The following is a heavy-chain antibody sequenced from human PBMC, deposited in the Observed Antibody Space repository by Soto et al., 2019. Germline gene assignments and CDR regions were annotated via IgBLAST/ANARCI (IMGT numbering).Heavy chain of an antibody. Sequence: KTSETLSLTCTVSGGSISSYYWSWIRQPPGKGLEWIGYIYYSGSTNYNPSLKSRVTISVDTSKNQFSLKLSSVTAADTAVYYCARGSTSSGWSSWFDPWGQGTLVTVSS. CDR1: GGSISSYY. V-gene: IGHV4-59*01. CDR2: IYYSGST. D-gene: IGHD6-19*01. J-gene: IGHJ5*02. CDR3: ARGSTSSGWSSWFDP.